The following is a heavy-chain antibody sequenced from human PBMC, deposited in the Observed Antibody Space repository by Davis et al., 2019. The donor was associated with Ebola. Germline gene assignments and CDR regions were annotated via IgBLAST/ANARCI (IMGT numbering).Heavy chain of an antibody. V-gene: IGHV3-21*01. D-gene: IGHD3-10*01. CDR3: ARGPTRVQGVRYGYGMDV. CDR1: GFTFSSHS. Sequence: GGSLRLSCAASGFTFSSHSMNWVRQAPGKGLEWVSSISSSSSYIYYADSVKGRFTISRDNAKNSLYLQMNSLRAEDTAVYYCARGPTRVQGVRYGYGMDVWGQGTTVTVSS. CDR2: ISSSSSYI. J-gene: IGHJ6*02.